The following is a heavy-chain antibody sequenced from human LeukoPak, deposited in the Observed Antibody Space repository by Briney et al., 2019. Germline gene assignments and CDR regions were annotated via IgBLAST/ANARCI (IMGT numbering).Heavy chain of an antibody. V-gene: IGHV1-18*01. CDR2: ISVYNGNT. J-gene: IGHJ4*02. CDR1: GYTFTNYG. D-gene: IGHD2-15*01. Sequence: ASVNVSCKASGYTFTNYGISWVRQAPGQGLEWMGWISVYNGNTNYAQKVQGRVTMTTDTSTSTAYMDPRSLRSDDTAVYYCARVGGYYFAPDYWGQGTLVTVSS. CDR3: ARVGGYYFAPDY.